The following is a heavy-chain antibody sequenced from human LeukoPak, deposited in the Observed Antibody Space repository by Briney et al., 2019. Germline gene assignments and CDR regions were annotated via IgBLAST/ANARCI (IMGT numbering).Heavy chain of an antibody. CDR2: IYDSGGT. J-gene: IGHJ4*02. CDR1: GGSISSYY. V-gene: IGHV4-59*01. D-gene: IGHD5-18*01. CDR3: ARTEYNYGYGDY. Sequence: ASETLSLTCTVSGGSISSYYWSWIRQPPGKGLEWSGYIYDSGGTNYNPSLKSRVTISVDTSKNQFSLKLSSVTAADTAVYYCARTEYNYGYGDYWGQGTLVTVSS.